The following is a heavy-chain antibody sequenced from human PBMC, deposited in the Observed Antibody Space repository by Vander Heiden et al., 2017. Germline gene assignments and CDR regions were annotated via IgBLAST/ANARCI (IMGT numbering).Heavy chain of an antibody. CDR2: ITWNSGSI. Sequence: EVQLVESGGGLVQPGRSLRLSCAATGFTFNGYVRHWVRQAPGKGREGVSGITWNSGSIAYADSVKGRFTISRDNAKNSLYLQMNSLRVEETAVYYCAKDMRGNSYYGMDVWGQGTTVTVSS. CDR1: GFTFNGYV. D-gene: IGHD1-1*01. J-gene: IGHJ6*02. V-gene: IGHV3-9*01. CDR3: AKDMRGNSYYGMDV.